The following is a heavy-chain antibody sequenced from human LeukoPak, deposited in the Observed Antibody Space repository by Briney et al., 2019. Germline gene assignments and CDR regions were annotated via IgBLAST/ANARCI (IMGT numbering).Heavy chain of an antibody. CDR3: AKSSITMVRGVIPAPFDY. V-gene: IGHV3-23*01. J-gene: IGHJ4*02. CDR2: ISGSGGST. D-gene: IGHD3-10*01. Sequence: GGSLRLSCVASGFTFSSYAMSWVRQAPGKGLEWVSLISGSGGSTYYADSVKGRFTISRDNSKNTLYLQMNSLRAEDTAVYYCAKSSITMVRGVIPAPFDYWGQGTLVTVSS. CDR1: GFTFSSYA.